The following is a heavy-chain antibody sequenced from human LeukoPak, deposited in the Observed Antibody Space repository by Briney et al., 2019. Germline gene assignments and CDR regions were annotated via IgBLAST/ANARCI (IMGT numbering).Heavy chain of an antibody. CDR1: GYSISSGYY. J-gene: IGHJ6*03. CDR3: ARDAPYGSGSLYYYYYMDV. V-gene: IGHV4-38-2*02. D-gene: IGHD3-10*01. CDR2: INHSGST. Sequence: SETLSLTCTVSGYSISSGYYWNWIRQPPGKGLEWIGEINHSGSTNYNPSLKSRVTISVDTSKNQFSLKLSSVTAADTAVYYCARDAPYGSGSLYYYYYMDVWGKGTTVTISS.